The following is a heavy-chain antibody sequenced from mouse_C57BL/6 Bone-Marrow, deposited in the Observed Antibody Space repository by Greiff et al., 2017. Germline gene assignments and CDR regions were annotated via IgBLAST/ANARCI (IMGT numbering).Heavy chain of an antibody. V-gene: IGHV1-81*01. CDR2: IYPRSGNT. J-gene: IGHJ4*01. CDR3: ARTDGYRAMDY. D-gene: IGHD2-3*01. CDR1: GYTFTSYG. Sequence: QVKLKQSGAELARPGASVKLSCKASGYTFTSYGISWVKQRTGQGLEWIGEIYPRSGNTYYNEKFKGKATLTADKSSSTAYMELRSLTSEDSAVYFCARTDGYRAMDYWGQGTSVTVSS.